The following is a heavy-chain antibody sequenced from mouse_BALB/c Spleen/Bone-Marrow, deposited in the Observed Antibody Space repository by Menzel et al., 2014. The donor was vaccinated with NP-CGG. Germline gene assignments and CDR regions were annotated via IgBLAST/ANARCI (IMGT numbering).Heavy chain of an antibody. J-gene: IGHJ2*01. D-gene: IGHD1-1*01. V-gene: IGHV3-2*02. CDR3: ARDNYYGSSY. CDR1: GYSITSDYA. CDR2: ISYSGST. Sequence: ESGPGLVKPSQSLSLTCTVTGYSITSDYAWNWIRQFPGNKLEWMGYISYSGSTSYNPSLKSRISITRDTSKNHFFLQLNSVTTEDTASYYCARDNYYGSSYWGQGTTLTVSS.